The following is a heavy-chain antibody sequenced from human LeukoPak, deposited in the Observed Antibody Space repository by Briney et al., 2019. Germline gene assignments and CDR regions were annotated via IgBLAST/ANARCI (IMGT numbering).Heavy chain of an antibody. CDR3: AREDYYYGMDV. CDR2: IYYSGST. Sequence: SETLSLTCTVSGGSISSYYWSWIRQPPGKGLEWIGYIYYSGSTNYNPSLKSRVTISVDTSKNQYSLKLSSVTAADTAVYYCAREDYYYGMDVWGQGTTVTVSS. CDR1: GGSISSYY. J-gene: IGHJ6*02. V-gene: IGHV4-59*01.